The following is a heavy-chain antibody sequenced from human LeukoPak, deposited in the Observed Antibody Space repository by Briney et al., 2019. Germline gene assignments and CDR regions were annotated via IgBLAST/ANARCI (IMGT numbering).Heavy chain of an antibody. J-gene: IGHJ4*02. Sequence: GGSLRLSCAASGFTFSSYEMNWVRQAPGKGLEWVSYISSSGSTIYYADSVKGRFTISRDNAKNSLNLQMNSLRAEDTAVYYCARDRLSYFYTSGSLGYWGQGTLVTVSS. CDR3: ARDRLSYFYTSGSLGY. CDR1: GFTFSSYE. D-gene: IGHD3-22*01. V-gene: IGHV3-48*03. CDR2: ISSSGSTI.